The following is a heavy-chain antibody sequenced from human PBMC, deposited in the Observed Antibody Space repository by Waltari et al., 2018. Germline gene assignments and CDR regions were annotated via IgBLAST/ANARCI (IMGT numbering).Heavy chain of an antibody. CDR3: ARGSRLGSGTFFPTATDN. J-gene: IGHJ4*02. Sequence: QVQLVQSGAEVKEPGASVKGSCKASGYTFSPYDIKGVRKATGQGLGGMGWMNPNSGNTGYAPKFQGRVTMTRDTSISTAYMELSSLRSDDTAVYYCARGSRLGSGTFFPTATDNWAQGTPVTVSS. D-gene: IGHD3-10*01. CDR1: GYTFSPYD. CDR2: MNPNSGNT. V-gene: IGHV1-8*01.